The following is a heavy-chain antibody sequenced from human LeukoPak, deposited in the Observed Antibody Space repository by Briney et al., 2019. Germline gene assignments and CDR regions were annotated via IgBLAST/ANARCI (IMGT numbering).Heavy chain of an antibody. J-gene: IGHJ4*02. D-gene: IGHD3-16*01. CDR1: GFSFSSYS. V-gene: IGHV3-48*02. Sequence: GGSLRLSCAASGFSFSSYSMTWVRQAPGKGLEWVSYISSSSSTIYYADSVKGRFTISRDNAKNSLYLQMNSLGDEDTAVYYCARVWGYPFDYWGQGTLVTVSS. CDR2: ISSSSSTI. CDR3: ARVWGYPFDY.